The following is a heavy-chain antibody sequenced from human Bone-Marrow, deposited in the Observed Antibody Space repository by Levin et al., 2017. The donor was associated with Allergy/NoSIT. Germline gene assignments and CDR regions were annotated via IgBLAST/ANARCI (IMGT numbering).Heavy chain of an antibody. V-gene: IGHV3-33*01. D-gene: IGHD2-2*03. J-gene: IGHJ5*02. CDR2: IWYDGSNK. Sequence: GGSLRLSCAASGFTFSSYGMHWVRQAPGKGLEWVAVIWYDGSNKYYADSVKGRFTISRDNSKNTLYLQMNSLRAEDTAVYYCARALDHNWFDPWGQGTLVTVSS. CDR1: GFTFSSYG. CDR3: ARALDHNWFDP.